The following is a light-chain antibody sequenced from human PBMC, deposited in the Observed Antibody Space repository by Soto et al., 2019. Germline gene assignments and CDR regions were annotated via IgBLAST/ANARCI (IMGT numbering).Light chain of an antibody. J-gene: IGLJ2*01. CDR1: SEHRTYA. CDR3: QTWGTDVV. V-gene: IGLV4-69*01. Sequence: QSVLTQSPSASASLGAAVKLTCTLSSEHRTYAVAWYQQPPEKGPRYLMKLNSDGSLIKGDGIPDPFSGSSSGTERYLTIPSLQSDDEGDYYCQTWGTDVVFGGGTKLTVL. CDR2: LNSDGSL.